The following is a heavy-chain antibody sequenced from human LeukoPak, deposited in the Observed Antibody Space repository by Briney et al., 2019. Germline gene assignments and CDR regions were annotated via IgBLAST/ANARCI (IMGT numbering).Heavy chain of an antibody. CDR3: ARAILRGVIHG. Sequence: PGGSLRLSWAASGFTFSSYWMHWVRQAPGKGLVWVSRINSDGSSTSYADSVKGRFTISRDNAKNTLYLQMNSLRAEDTAVYYCARAILRGVIHGWGQGTLVTVSS. D-gene: IGHD3-10*01. J-gene: IGHJ4*02. CDR2: INSDGSST. V-gene: IGHV3-74*01. CDR1: GFTFSSYW.